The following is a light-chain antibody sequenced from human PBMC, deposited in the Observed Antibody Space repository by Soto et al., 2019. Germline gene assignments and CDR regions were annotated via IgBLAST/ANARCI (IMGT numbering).Light chain of an antibody. Sequence: LSQPASVTGSPGDAVTISYTGTSSDVGGYNYVSWYQQHPGKAPKLMIYDVSNRPSGVSNRFSGSKSGNTASLTISGLQAEDEADYYCSSYTSSSTPYVLGTGTKVTVL. V-gene: IGLV2-14*01. J-gene: IGLJ1*01. CDR1: SSDVGGYNY. CDR2: DVS. CDR3: SSYTSSSTPYV.